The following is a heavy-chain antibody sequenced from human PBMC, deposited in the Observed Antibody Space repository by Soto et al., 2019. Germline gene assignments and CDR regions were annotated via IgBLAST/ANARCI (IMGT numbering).Heavy chain of an antibody. D-gene: IGHD3-3*01. Sequence: PGGSLRLSCAASGLTFNFYAMAWVRQAPGKGLEWVSTITDTGSTTDYADSVKGRFIISRDNSKNNLSLQMNGLTVDDTAVYYCAKLPSRSSDFWSGYLDHWGQGARVTVSS. CDR1: GLTFNFYA. V-gene: IGHV3-23*01. CDR2: ITDTGSTT. CDR3: AKLPSRSSDFWSGYLDH. J-gene: IGHJ4*02.